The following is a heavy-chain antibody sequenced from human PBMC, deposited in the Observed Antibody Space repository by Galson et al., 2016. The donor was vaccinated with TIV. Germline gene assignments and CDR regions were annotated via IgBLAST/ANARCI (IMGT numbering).Heavy chain of an antibody. J-gene: IGHJ6*02. CDR2: ISSNSVYI. V-gene: IGHV3-9*01. D-gene: IGHD5-18*01. CDR3: AKGRGYSYGSPQDYYYGFDV. CDR1: GFTFDDYA. Sequence: SLRLSCAASGFTFDDYAMHWVRQAPGKGLEWVSGISSNSVYIGYAGSGKGRFTISRDNAKKSLDLQMNGLRSDDTALYYCAKGRGYSYGSPQDYYYGFDVWGQGTTVTVSS.